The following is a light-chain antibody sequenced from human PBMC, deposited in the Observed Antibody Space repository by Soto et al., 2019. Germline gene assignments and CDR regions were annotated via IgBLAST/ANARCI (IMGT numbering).Light chain of an antibody. Sequence: SYELTQPSSVSVSPGQTARITCSGDVLAKKYARWFQQKPGQAPELVIYKDSERPSGIPERFSGSSSGTTVTLTISGAQVEDEADYYCYSAADKVFGGGTKLTVL. V-gene: IGLV3-27*01. CDR2: KDS. CDR3: YSAADKV. CDR1: VLAKKY. J-gene: IGLJ2*01.